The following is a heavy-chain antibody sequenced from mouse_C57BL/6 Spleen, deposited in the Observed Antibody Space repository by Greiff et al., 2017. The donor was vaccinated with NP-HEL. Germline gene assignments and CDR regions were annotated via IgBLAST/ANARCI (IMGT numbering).Heavy chain of an antibody. V-gene: IGHV14-4*01. CDR2: IDPENGDT. J-gene: IGHJ4*01. D-gene: IGHD2-1*01. CDR3: TTSLDGNYDYAMDY. Sequence: EVQLQQSGAELVRPGASVKLSCTASGFNIKDDYMHWVKQRPEQGLEWIGWIDPENGDTEYASKFQGKATITADTSSNTAYLQLSSLTSEDTAVYYCTTSLDGNYDYAMDYWGQGTSVTVSS. CDR1: GFNIKDDY.